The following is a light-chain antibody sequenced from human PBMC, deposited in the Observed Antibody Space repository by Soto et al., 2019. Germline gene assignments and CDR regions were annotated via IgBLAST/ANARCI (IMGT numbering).Light chain of an antibody. V-gene: IGKV1-16*02. J-gene: IGKJ2*01. Sequence: DIRMTQSPSSLSASVGDRVTITCRASQGIGNSLAWFQQKPGKAPKSLIYAASSLQSGDPSKFSGSGSGTDFTLTIRGLQPEDFATYYCQHYHSYPWTFGQGTKLEIK. CDR3: QHYHSYPWT. CDR1: QGIGNS. CDR2: AAS.